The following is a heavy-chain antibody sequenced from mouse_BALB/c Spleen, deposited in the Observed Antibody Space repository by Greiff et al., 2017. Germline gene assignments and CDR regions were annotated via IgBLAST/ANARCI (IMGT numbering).Heavy chain of an antibody. CDR2: ISSGSSTI. CDR1: GFTFSSFG. J-gene: IGHJ4*01. Sequence: EVQLQESGGGLVQPGGSRKLSCAASGFTFSSFGMHWVRQAPEKGLEWVAYISSGSSTIYYADTVKGRFTISRDNPKNTLFLQMTSLRSEDTAMYYCARSHYDEGYYAMDYWGQGTSVTVSS. V-gene: IGHV5-17*02. D-gene: IGHD2-4*01. CDR3: ARSHYDEGYYAMDY.